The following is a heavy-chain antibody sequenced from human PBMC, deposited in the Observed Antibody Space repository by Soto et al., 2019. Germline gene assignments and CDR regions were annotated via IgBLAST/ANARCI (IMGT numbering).Heavy chain of an antibody. CDR1: GYIFTNYG. V-gene: IGHV1-18*04. J-gene: IGHJ4*02. CDR2: SSGYNGYP. D-gene: IGHD3-16*02. CDR3: ARGSSGARYDY. Sequence: QIHLVQSGAEVRKPGASVNVSCKTSGYIFTNYGVSWVRQAPGEGFEVVGWSSGYNGYPKYGQRFQGRVTLSTDTSTTTCYMELRNLRADDTAVYYCARGSSGARYDYWGQGTLLTVSS.